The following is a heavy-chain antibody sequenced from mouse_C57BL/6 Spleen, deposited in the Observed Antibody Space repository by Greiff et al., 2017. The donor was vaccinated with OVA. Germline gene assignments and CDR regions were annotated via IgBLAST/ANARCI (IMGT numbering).Heavy chain of an antibody. CDR1: GYTFTSYW. V-gene: IGHV1-53*01. J-gene: IGHJ1*03. CDR3: ARNSNYWYFDV. CDR2: INPSNGGT. D-gene: IGHD2-5*01. Sequence: QVQLKQSGTELVKPGASVKLSCKASGYTFTSYWMHWVKQRPGQGLEWIGNINPSNGGTNYNEKFKSKATLTVDKSSSTAYMQLSSLTSEDSAVYYCARNSNYWYFDVWGTGTTVTVSS.